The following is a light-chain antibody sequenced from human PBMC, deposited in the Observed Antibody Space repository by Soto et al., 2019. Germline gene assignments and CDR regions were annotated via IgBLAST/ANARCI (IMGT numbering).Light chain of an antibody. V-gene: IGKV1-39*01. CDR3: QQTHAVPPT. CDR1: QPISNY. Sequence: DVQMTQSPSSLSASVGDRVTITCRASQPISNYLNWYQQKVGEAPKVLIFGASSLQSGAPSRFSGSGYGTDFTLVINNLHPDDFATYYCQQTHAVPPTFGQGTRLEIK. J-gene: IGKJ5*01. CDR2: GAS.